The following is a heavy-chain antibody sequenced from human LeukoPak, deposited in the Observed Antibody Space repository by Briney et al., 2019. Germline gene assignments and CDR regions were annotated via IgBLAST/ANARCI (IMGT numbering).Heavy chain of an antibody. J-gene: IGHJ4*02. CDR3: AKDRSYYDSSGYIPYYFDY. Sequence: GGSLRLSCAASGFTFSSYAMSWVRQAPGKGLEWVSAISGSGGSTYYADSVKGRFTISRDNSKNTLYLQMNSLRAEDTAVYYCAKDRSYYDSSGYIPYYFDYWGQGTLVTVSS. V-gene: IGHV3-23*01. CDR1: GFTFSSYA. CDR2: ISGSGGST. D-gene: IGHD3-22*01.